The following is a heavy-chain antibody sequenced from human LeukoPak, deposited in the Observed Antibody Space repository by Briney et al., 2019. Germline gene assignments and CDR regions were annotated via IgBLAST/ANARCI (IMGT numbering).Heavy chain of an antibody. CDR3: ARYSGGFDAFDF. Sequence: SETLSLTCSVSGYSISSGYYWGWIRQPPGKGLEWIGNIYHSGSTYYNPSLKSRVTTSVETSKNQFSLRLSSVTAADTAVYYCARYSGGFDAFDFWGQGTMVTVSS. D-gene: IGHD2-15*01. CDR2: IYHSGST. J-gene: IGHJ3*01. V-gene: IGHV4-38-2*01. CDR1: GYSISSGYY.